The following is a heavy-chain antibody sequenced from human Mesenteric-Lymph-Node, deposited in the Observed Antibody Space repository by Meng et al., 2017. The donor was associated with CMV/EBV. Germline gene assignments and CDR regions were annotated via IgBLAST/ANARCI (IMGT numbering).Heavy chain of an antibody. D-gene: IGHD3-9*01. CDR2: IIPIFGTA. Sequence: SVKVSCKASGGTFSSYAISWVRQAPGQGLEWMGGIIPIFGTANYAQKFQGRVTITTDESTSTAYMELSSLRSEDTAVYYCATEVYEILTGSYYYYGMDVWGQGTTVTVSS. J-gene: IGHJ6*02. CDR3: ATEVYEILTGSYYYYGMDV. V-gene: IGHV1-69*05. CDR1: GGTFSSYA.